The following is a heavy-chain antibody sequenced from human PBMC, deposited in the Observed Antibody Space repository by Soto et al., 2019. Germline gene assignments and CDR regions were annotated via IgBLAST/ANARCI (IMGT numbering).Heavy chain of an antibody. Sequence: GASVKVSCKASGYTFTSYAMHWVRQAPGQRLEWMGWINAGNGNTKYSQKFQGRVTITRDTSASTAYMELSSLRSEDTAVYYCARVVPAAMWSWSSYYYGMDVWGQGTTVTVSS. J-gene: IGHJ6*02. V-gene: IGHV1-3*01. CDR2: INAGNGNT. CDR3: ARVVPAAMWSWSSYYYGMDV. D-gene: IGHD2-2*01. CDR1: GYTFTSYA.